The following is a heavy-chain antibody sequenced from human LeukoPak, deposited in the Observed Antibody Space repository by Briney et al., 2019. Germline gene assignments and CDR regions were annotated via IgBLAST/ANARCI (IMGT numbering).Heavy chain of an antibody. D-gene: IGHD6-19*01. V-gene: IGHV4-61*01. CDR3: ARLPYSSGWYVY. Sequence: SETLSLTCTVSGGSISSDSYSWNWIRQHPGKGLEWIGYIYYSGSTNYNPSLESRVTISVDTSKNQFSLKLSSVTASDTAVYYCARLPYSSGWYVYWGQGILVTVSS. CDR2: IYYSGST. J-gene: IGHJ4*02. CDR1: GGSISSDSYS.